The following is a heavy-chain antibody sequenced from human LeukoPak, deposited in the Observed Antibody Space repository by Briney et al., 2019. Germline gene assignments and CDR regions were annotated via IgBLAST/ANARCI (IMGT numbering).Heavy chain of an antibody. CDR3: ARLPYYGGYSRSFHY. CDR1: GCSISSYY. CDR2: ISSSEST. J-gene: IGHJ4*02. D-gene: IGHD4-23*01. Sequence: SETLSLTCTVSGCSISSYYWSWIRQPAGKGLESIGHISSSESTNYNPSLKSRVTISVDTSKNQFSLKLSSVTAADTVVYYCARLPYYGGYSRSFHYWGQGTLVTVSS. V-gene: IGHV4-4*08.